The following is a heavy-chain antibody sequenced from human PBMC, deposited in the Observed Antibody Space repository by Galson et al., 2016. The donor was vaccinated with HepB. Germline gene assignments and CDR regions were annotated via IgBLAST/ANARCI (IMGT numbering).Heavy chain of an antibody. CDR1: GYIFTRNG. V-gene: IGHV1-18*01. J-gene: IGHJ4*02. Sequence: SVKVSCKASGYIFTRNGISWVRQAPGQGLEWLGWISTNSGSTNYAQKVQDRITMTTDTSTRTVYMVLRSLTSDDTAVYYCARDANWNLDYWGQGTLVTVSS. CDR3: ARDANWNLDY. D-gene: IGHD1-1*01. CDR2: ISTNSGST.